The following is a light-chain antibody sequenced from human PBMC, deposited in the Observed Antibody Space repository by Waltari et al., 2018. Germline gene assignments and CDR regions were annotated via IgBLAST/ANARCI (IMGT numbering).Light chain of an antibody. CDR3: SSRDSSASHVL. CDR1: SLRTSY. J-gene: IGLJ2*01. CDR2: GKN. V-gene: IGLV3-19*01. Sequence: SSELTQDPAVSVALGQTVRITCQGASLRTSYASWYQQQSGQAPILVLFGKNKRPSGSPDRFSGYNSETTTSLTITWAQAEDEADYYCSSRDSSASHVLFAGGTKLTVL.